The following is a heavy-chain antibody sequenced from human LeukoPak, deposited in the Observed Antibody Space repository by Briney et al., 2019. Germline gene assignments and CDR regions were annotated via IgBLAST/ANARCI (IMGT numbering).Heavy chain of an antibody. D-gene: IGHD4-11*01. Sequence: GGSLRLSCAASGFTFSSYWMHWVRQAPGKGLMWVSRINSDGSRTTYADSVRGRFTISRDNAKSTLYLQMNSLRAEDTAVYYCARVRDDYTYFDCWGQGTLATVSS. CDR1: GFTFSSYW. CDR2: INSDGSRT. J-gene: IGHJ4*02. V-gene: IGHV3-74*01. CDR3: ARVRDDYTYFDC.